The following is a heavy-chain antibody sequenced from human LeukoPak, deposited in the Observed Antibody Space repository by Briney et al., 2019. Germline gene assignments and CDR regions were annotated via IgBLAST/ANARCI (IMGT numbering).Heavy chain of an antibody. CDR1: GGSISSDNYY. CDR3: ARDRVLRYFDWLLPIFDY. D-gene: IGHD3-9*01. V-gene: IGHV4-30-2*01. J-gene: IGHJ4*02. Sequence: PSETLSLTCTVSGGSISSDNYYWSWIRQPPGKGLEWIGFIYHSGSTYYNPSLKSRVTISVDTSKNQFSLKLSSVTAADTAVYYCARDRVLRYFDWLLPIFDYWGQGTLVSVSS. CDR2: IYHSGST.